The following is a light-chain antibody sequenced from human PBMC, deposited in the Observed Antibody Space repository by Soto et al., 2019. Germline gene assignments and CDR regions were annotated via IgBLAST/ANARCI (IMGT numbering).Light chain of an antibody. CDR3: LQDYNYPKT. Sequence: DIVMIQSPDSLAVSLGERATINCKSSQSVLYSSNNKNYLAWYQQKPGKAPKLLIYAASSLQSGVPSRFSGSGSGTDFTLTISSLQPEDFATYYCLQDYNYPKTFGQGTKVDIK. CDR2: AAS. V-gene: IGKV4-1*01. J-gene: IGKJ1*01. CDR1: QSVLYSSNNKNY.